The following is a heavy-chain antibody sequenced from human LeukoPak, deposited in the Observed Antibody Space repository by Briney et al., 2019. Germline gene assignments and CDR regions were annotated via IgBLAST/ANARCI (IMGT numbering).Heavy chain of an antibody. CDR3: AKVVDV. V-gene: IGHV3-23*01. J-gene: IGHJ6*02. Sequence: GGSLRLSCATSGFDFSVYALSWVRQAPGKGLEWVSTITRGDGRAYYADSVKGRFTISRDSSKSTLYLQMDSLRAEDTAVYYCAKVVDVWGQGTTVTVSS. CDR1: GFDFSVYA. CDR2: ITRGDGRA.